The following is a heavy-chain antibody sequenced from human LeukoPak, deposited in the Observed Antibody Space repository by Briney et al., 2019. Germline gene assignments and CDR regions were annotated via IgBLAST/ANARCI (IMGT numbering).Heavy chain of an antibody. V-gene: IGHV1-69*13. CDR2: IIPIFGTA. D-gene: IGHD2-15*01. Sequence: SVKVSCKASGGTFSGYAISWVRQAPGQGLEWMGGIIPIFGTANYAQKFQGRVTITADESTSTAYMELSSLRSEDTAVYYCAIGYCSGGSCYSQNWFDPWGQGTLVTVSS. CDR3: AIGYCSGGSCYSQNWFDP. J-gene: IGHJ5*02. CDR1: GGTFSGYA.